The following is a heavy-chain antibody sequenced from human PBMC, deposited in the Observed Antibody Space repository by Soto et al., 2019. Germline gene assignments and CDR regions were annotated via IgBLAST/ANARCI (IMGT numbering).Heavy chain of an antibody. CDR3: ARHRIEVVWRGFDF. CDR1: TDSSSFTNSY. D-gene: IGHD3-10*01. CDR2: SSYNGGS. Sequence: QLQLQESGPGLVKPSETLSLTCTVSTDSSSFTNSYWGWIRKPPGKGLQWIGGSSYNGGSFYNPSLKSRVDISFETSKQQSTLQETPVTAADTAVYFCARHRIEVVWRGFDFWGQGSPVTVSS. J-gene: IGHJ4*02. V-gene: IGHV4-39*01.